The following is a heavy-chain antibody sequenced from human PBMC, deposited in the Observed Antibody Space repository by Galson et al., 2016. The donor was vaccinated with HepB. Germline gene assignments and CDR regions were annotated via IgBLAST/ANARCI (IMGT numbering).Heavy chain of an antibody. CDR1: GYSLIELS. Sequence: SVKVSCKVSGYSLIELSMHWVRQAPGKGLEWMGGFDPEDAETIYAQKFQGRVTMTEDTSTDTAYMELSSLRSEDTAVYYCATSTRLEQFVDPIDCWGQGTLLTVSS. J-gene: IGHJ4*02. D-gene: IGHD6-6*01. CDR3: ATSTRLEQFVDPIDC. V-gene: IGHV1-24*01. CDR2: FDPEDAET.